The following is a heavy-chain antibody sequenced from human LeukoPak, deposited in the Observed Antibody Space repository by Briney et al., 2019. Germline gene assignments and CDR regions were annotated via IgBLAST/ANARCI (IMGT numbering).Heavy chain of an antibody. J-gene: IGHJ4*02. Sequence: GGSLRLSCAASGFTFSSYEMNWVRQAPGKGLEWVSYISSSGSTIYYADSVKGRFTISRDNAKHSLYLQMNSLRAEDTAVYYCARSESNKYSSGWYSVYWGQGTLVTVSS. CDR1: GFTFSSYE. CDR2: ISSSGSTI. D-gene: IGHD6-19*01. V-gene: IGHV3-48*03. CDR3: ARSESNKYSSGWYSVY.